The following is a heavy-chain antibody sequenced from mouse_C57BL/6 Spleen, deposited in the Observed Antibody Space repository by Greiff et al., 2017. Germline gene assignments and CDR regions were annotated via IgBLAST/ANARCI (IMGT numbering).Heavy chain of an antibody. D-gene: IGHD2-1*01. V-gene: IGHV7-3*01. J-gene: IGHJ4*01. CDR2: IRNKANGYTT. CDR1: GFTFTDYY. Sequence: EVNVVESGGGLVQPGGSLSLSCAASGFTFTDYYMSWVRQPPGKALEWLGFIRNKANGYTTEYSASVKGRFTISRDNSQSILYLQMDALRAGDSATYYCARYVYGNCAAMDYWGQGTSVTVSS. CDR3: ARYVYGNCAAMDY.